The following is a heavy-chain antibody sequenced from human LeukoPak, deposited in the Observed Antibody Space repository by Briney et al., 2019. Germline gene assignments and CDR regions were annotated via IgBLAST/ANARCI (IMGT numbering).Heavy chain of an antibody. CDR1: GFTYSSYG. D-gene: IGHD3-22*01. Sequence: GGSLRLSCAASGFTYSSYGMHWVRQGPDKGLEWVTFISYDGSNKYYADSVKGRFTISRDNSKNTLYLQMNSLRAEDTAVYYCAKDPILYDSSGYYNPYFDYWGQGTLVTVSS. CDR3: AKDPILYDSSGYYNPYFDY. V-gene: IGHV3-30*18. CDR2: ISYDGSNK. J-gene: IGHJ4*02.